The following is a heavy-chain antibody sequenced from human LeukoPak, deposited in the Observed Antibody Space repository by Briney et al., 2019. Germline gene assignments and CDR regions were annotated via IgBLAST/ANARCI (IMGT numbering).Heavy chain of an antibody. CDR3: AKGSRIAVAGYFDY. D-gene: IGHD6-19*01. CDR1: GFTFSNYW. CDR2: IRYDGSKK. V-gene: IGHV3-30*02. Sequence: GGSLRLSCAASGFTFSNYWMTWVRQAPGKGLEWVALIRYDGSKKYYADSVKGRFTISRDNSKNTLYLQMNSLRAEDTAVYYCAKGSRIAVAGYFDYWGQGTLVTVSS. J-gene: IGHJ4*02.